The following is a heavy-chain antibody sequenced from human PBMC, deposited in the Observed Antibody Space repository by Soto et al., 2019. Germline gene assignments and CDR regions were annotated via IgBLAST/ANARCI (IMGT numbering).Heavy chain of an antibody. CDR2: IIPILGIA. V-gene: IGHV1-69*02. Sequence: GASVKVSSKASGGSFSSYTSRWVRQAPGQGLEWMGRIIPILGIANYAQKFQGRVTITADKSTSTAYMELSSLRSEDTAVYYCAIGSPIVVVPAAKRNLFAPWGQGTLVTVTS. CDR1: GGSFSSYT. CDR3: AIGSPIVVVPAAKRNLFAP. D-gene: IGHD2-2*01. J-gene: IGHJ5*02.